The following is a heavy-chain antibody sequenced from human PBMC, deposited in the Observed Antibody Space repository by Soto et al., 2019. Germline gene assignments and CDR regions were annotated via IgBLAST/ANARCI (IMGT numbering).Heavy chain of an antibody. CDR2: IKQDGSEK. CDR1: GFNLSNYW. V-gene: IGHV3-7*01. Sequence: EVQLVESGGGWVQPGGSLRLSCGASGFNLSNYWMIWVRQAPEKGLDWVANIKQDGSEKYYADSVKGRFTISRDNAKNSLYLQMNSLRAEDTALYYCARGRPDYWGQGTLVTVAS. CDR3: ARGRPDY. J-gene: IGHJ4*02. D-gene: IGHD1-1*01.